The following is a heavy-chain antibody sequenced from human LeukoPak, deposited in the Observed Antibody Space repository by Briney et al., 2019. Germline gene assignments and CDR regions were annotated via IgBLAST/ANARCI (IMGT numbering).Heavy chain of an antibody. CDR1: GFTFNNYA. CDR2: ISGSGGSA. J-gene: IGHJ4*02. Sequence: PGGSLRLSCAASGFTFNNYAMSWVRQAPGKGLEWVSAISGSGGSAYYADSVRGRFTISRDNAKNSLYLQMNSLRAEDTAVYYCARGLAACDYWGQGTLVTVSS. D-gene: IGHD4-11*01. CDR3: ARGLAACDY. V-gene: IGHV3-23*01.